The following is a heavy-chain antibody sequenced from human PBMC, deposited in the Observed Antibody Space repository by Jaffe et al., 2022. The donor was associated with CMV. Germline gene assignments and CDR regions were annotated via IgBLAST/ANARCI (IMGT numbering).Heavy chain of an antibody. CDR3: VKDLVVPAAIWNPTPSQYDSSGYYDY. V-gene: IGHV3-64D*06. D-gene: IGHD2-2*02. J-gene: IGHJ4*02. CDR2: ISSNGGST. Sequence: EVQLVESGGGLVQPGGSLRLSCSASGFTFSSYAMHWVRQAPGKGLEYVSAISSNGGSTYYADSVKGRFTISRDNSKNTLYLQMSSLRAEDTAVYYCVKDLVVPAAIWNPTPSQYDSSGYYDYWGQGTLVTVSS. CDR1: GFTFSSYA.